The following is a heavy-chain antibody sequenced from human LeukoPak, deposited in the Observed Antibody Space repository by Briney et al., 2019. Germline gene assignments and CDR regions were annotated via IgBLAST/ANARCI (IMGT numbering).Heavy chain of an antibody. CDR2: IAYDGSNK. Sequence: PGGSLRLSCAASGFTSSSYAMHWVRQAPGEGLEWVAVIAYDGSNKYYADSVKGRFTISRDNAKNSLYLQMNSLRAEDTAVYYCARSRFYFDYWGQGTLVTVSS. CDR1: GFTSSSYA. CDR3: ARSRFYFDY. V-gene: IGHV3-30-3*01. D-gene: IGHD3-3*01. J-gene: IGHJ4*02.